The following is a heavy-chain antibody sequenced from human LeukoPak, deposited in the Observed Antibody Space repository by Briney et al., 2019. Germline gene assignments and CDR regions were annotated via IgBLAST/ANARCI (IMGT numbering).Heavy chain of an antibody. CDR2: INHSGST. CDR3: AREVVVVPAAMRWFDP. D-gene: IGHD2-2*01. CDR1: GGSFSGYY. J-gene: IGHJ5*02. Sequence: PSETLSLTCAVYGGSFSGYYWSWIRQPPGKGLEWIGEINHSGSTNYNPSLKSRVTISVDTSKNQFSLKLSSVTAADTAVYYCAREVVVVPAAMRWFDPWGQGTLVTVSS. V-gene: IGHV4-34*01.